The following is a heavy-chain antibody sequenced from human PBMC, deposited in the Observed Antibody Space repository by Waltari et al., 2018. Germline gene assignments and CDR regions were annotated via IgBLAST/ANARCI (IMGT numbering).Heavy chain of an antibody. Sequence: EVQLLESGGTLVQPGGSLRVSCGASAVIFTGNAFSLVRQAPGKGLEWVSSISGSGGNTYYAESVRGRFTISRDNSKNTVFLQMNSLRVDDTAVYYCARDPLNDYGGWDDYWGQGTLVTVSS. CDR2: ISGSGGNT. V-gene: IGHV3-23*01. CDR3: ARDPLNDYGGWDDY. CDR1: AVIFTGNA. J-gene: IGHJ4*02. D-gene: IGHD4-17*01.